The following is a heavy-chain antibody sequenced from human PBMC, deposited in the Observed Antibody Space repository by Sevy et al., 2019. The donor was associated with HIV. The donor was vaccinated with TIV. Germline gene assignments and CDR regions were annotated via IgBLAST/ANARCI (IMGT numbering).Heavy chain of an antibody. J-gene: IGHJ6*02. Sequence: GGSLRLSCAVSGFSIHNYAMSWVRQAPGKGLEWVSATTRSINGPYYADSVRGRFSISGDTPKETLYLQMNSLRVEDTAVYYCAKANYNSERFYSGMDVWGQGTTVTVSS. CDR1: GFSIHNYA. V-gene: IGHV3-23*05. D-gene: IGHD3-10*01. CDR3: AKANYNSERFYSGMDV. CDR2: TTRSINGP.